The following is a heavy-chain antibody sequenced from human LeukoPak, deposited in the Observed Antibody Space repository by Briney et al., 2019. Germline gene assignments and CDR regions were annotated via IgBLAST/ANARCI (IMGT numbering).Heavy chain of an antibody. CDR1: EYIFTSYA. CDR3: ARGLSSRAFDP. Sequence: ASVKVSCKASEYIFTSYAIHWVRQAPGQRLEWMGWINPDNGNTRYSQKFQGRVTITRDSSASTAYMEVSSLRSEDTAVYYCARGLSSRAFDPWGQGTLVTVS. J-gene: IGHJ5*02. V-gene: IGHV1-3*01. CDR2: INPDNGNT.